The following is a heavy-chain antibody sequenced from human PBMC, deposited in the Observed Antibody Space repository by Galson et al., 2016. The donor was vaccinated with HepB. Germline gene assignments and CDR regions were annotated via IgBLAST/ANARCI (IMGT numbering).Heavy chain of an antibody. CDR2: IFHSGST. CDR1: GGSISSGGYS. D-gene: IGHD3-22*01. Sequence: TLSLTCTVSGGSISSGGYSWSWIRQPPGKGLEWIGYIFHSGSTHYNPSLKSRVTISVDRSKNQFSLNLSSVTAADTAVYYCARGVHYDTSKLDYWGQGTLVTVSS. CDR3: ARGVHYDTSKLDY. J-gene: IGHJ4*02. V-gene: IGHV4-30-2*01.